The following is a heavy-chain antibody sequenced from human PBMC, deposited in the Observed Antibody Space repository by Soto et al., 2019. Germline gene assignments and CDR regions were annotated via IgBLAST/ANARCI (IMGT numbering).Heavy chain of an antibody. D-gene: IGHD3-22*01. V-gene: IGHV5-51*01. J-gene: IGHJ3*02. CDR2: IYPGDSDT. CDR3: ARLSPTPYYYDSSGYSRAFDI. Sequence: GESLKISCKGSGYSFTSYWIGWVRQMPGKGLEWMGIIYPGDSDTRYSPSFQGQVTISADKSISTAYLQWSSLKASDTAMYYCARLSPTPYYYDSSGYSRAFDIWGQGTMVNVSS. CDR1: GYSFTSYW.